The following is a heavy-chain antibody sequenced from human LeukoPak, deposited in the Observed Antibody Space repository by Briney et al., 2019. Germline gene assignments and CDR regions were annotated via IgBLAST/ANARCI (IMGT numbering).Heavy chain of an antibody. CDR2: INHSGST. CDR1: GGSFSGYY. J-gene: IGHJ4*02. CDR3: ARGSTAMVF. D-gene: IGHD5-18*01. V-gene: IGHV4-34*01. Sequence: SETLSLTCAVYGGSFSGYYWSWIRQPPGKGLEWIGEINHSGSTNYNPSLNSRVTISVDTSKNQFSLKLSSVTAADTAVYYCARGSTAMVFWGQGTLVTVSS.